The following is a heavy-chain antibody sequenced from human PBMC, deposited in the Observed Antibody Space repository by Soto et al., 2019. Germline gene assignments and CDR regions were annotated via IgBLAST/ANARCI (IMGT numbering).Heavy chain of an antibody. CDR2: ISWDGGST. Sequence: GGSLRLSCAASGFTFDDYTMHWVRQAPGKGLEWVSLISWDGGSTYYADSVKGRFTISRDNSKNSLYLQMNSLRTEDTALYYCAKDMNYNPPNYKYYYYGMDVWGQGTTVTVSS. D-gene: IGHD1-7*01. V-gene: IGHV3-43*01. J-gene: IGHJ6*02. CDR1: GFTFDDYT. CDR3: AKDMNYNPPNYKYYYYGMDV.